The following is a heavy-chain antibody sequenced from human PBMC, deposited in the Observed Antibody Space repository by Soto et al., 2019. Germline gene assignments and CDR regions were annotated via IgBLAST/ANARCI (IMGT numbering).Heavy chain of an antibody. Sequence: SETLSLTCTVSGGPISSANYYWGWIRQPPGKGLEWIGSIYYSGTTFYNPSLKGRVTISIDTSKYQFSLRLNSLTAADTAVYYCARVVGTMVSKSLDYWGRGTLVTVSS. CDR2: IYYSGTT. V-gene: IGHV4-39*01. J-gene: IGHJ4*02. CDR3: ARVVGTMVSKSLDY. CDR1: GGPISSANYY. D-gene: IGHD3-10*01.